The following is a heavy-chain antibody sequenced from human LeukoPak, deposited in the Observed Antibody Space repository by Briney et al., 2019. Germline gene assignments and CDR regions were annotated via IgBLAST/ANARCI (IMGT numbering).Heavy chain of an antibody. J-gene: IGHJ6*02. CDR1: GYTFTGYY. Sequence: GASVKVSCKASGYTFTGYYMHWVRQAPGQGLEWMGWINPNSGGTNYAQKFQGRVTMTRDTSISTAYMELSRLRSDDTAVYYCARTQFYDFWSGYSDGMDVWGQGTTVTVSS. CDR2: INPNSGGT. V-gene: IGHV1-2*02. CDR3: ARTQFYDFWSGYSDGMDV. D-gene: IGHD3-3*01.